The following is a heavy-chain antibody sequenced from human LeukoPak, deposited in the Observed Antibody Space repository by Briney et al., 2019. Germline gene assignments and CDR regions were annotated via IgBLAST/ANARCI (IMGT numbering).Heavy chain of an antibody. CDR3: TTASSYSSSWYERNY. CDR2: ISGNGGST. V-gene: IGHV3-23*01. Sequence: GGSLRLSCAASGFTFSTYALSWVRQAPGKGLEWVSAISGNGGSTYYADSVKGRFTISRDNPKNTLYLQMNSLRAEDTALYYCTTASSYSSSWYERNYWGQGTRVTVSS. J-gene: IGHJ4*02. CDR1: GFTFSTYA. D-gene: IGHD6-13*01.